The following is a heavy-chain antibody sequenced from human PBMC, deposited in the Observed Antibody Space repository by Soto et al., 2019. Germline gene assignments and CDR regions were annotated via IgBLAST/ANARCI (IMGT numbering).Heavy chain of an antibody. V-gene: IGHV1-18*01. CDR1: GYTFTSYG. J-gene: IGHJ3*02. CDR3: ARQLVPPLNDIVTGYYVDAFDI. CDR2: ISAYNGNT. D-gene: IGHD3-9*01. Sequence: QVQLVQSGAEVKKPGASVKVSCKASGYTFTSYGISWVRQAPGQGLEWMGWISAYNGNTNYAQKLQGRVTMTTDTSTSTAYMELRRLRSDDTAVYYCARQLVPPLNDIVTGYYVDAFDIWGQGTMVTVSS.